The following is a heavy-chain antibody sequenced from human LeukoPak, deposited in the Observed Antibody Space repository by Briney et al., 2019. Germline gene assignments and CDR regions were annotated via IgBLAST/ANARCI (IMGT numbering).Heavy chain of an antibody. J-gene: IGHJ4*02. CDR1: GYTFTSYG. V-gene: IGHV1-18*01. CDR2: ISAYNGNT. D-gene: IGHD6-19*01. Sequence: ASVKVSCKASGYTFTSYGISWVRQAPGQGLEWMGWISAYNGNTNYAQKLQGRVTMTRDTSTSTVYMELSSLRSGDTAVYYCARDLSSGWYYFDYWGQGTLVTVSS. CDR3: ARDLSSGWYYFDY.